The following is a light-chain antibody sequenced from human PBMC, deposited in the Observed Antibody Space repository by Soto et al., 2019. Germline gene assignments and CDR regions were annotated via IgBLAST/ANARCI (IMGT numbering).Light chain of an antibody. CDR1: SSDVGGYNY. J-gene: IGLJ3*02. CDR3: CSYAGRYAWV. Sequence: QSALTQPRSVSGSPGQSVTISCTGTSSDVGGYNYVSWYQQHPGKAPKLMIYDVTTRPSGVPDHFSGSKSGNTASLTISGLQAEDEADYCCCSYAGRYAWVFGGGTKLTVL. CDR2: DVT. V-gene: IGLV2-11*01.